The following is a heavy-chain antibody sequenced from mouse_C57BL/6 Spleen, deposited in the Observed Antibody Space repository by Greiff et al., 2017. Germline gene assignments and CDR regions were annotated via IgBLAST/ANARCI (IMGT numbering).Heavy chain of an antibody. CDR3: ARPDDCDGSMDY. J-gene: IGHJ4*01. CDR2: ISSGGSYT. CDR1: GFTFSSYG. V-gene: IGHV5-6*01. Sequence: EVQVVESGGDLVKPGGSLKLSCAASGFTFSSYGMSWVRQTPDQRLEWVGTISSGGSYTYYPDSVKGRFTISRDNAKNTLYLQMSSLKSEDTAMYCGARPDDCDGSMDYWGQGTSVTVSS. D-gene: IGHD2-4*01.